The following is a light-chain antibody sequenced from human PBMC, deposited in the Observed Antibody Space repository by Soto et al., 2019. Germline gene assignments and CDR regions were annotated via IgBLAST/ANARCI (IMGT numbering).Light chain of an antibody. CDR1: QGIYNY. CDR2: AAF. V-gene: IGKV1-27*01. CDR3: HKYNSALLT. Sequence: DIQMTQSPSSLSASVGDRVTITCRASQGIYNYLAWYQQKPGKAPKLLIYAAFTLEAAVPSRFSGSGSGTDFTLTISSLQPEDVATYYCHKYNSALLTFGQGTRLEIK. J-gene: IGKJ5*01.